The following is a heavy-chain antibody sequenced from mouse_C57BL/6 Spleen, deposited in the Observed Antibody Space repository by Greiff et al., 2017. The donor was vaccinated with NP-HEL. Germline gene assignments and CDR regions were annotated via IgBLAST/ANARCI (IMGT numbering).Heavy chain of an antibody. D-gene: IGHD2-1*01. CDR3: ARSIYYGNYSLDY. V-gene: IGHV1-80*01. J-gene: IGHJ2*01. CDR2: IYPGDGDT. CDR1: GYAFSSYW. Sequence: QVQLQQSGAELVKPGASVKISCKASGYAFSSYWMNWVKQRPGKGLEWIGQIYPGDGDTNYNGKFKGKATLTADKSSSTACMQLSSLTSEDSAVYFCARSIYYGNYSLDYWGQGTTLTVSS.